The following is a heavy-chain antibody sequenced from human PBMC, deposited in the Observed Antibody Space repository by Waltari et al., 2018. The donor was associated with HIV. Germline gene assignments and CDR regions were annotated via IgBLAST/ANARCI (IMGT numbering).Heavy chain of an antibody. CDR3: TRGLRLLRSILPFDY. V-gene: IGHV3-48*03. CDR1: GFSFSRHE. Sequence: EVQLVQSGGGLVQPGGYLRLSCAASGFSFSRHEIHWVRQAPGKGLEWVSYISTTGSTVYYADSVKGRFTISRDNAKKSLYLQMNSLRAEDTAVYYCTRGLRLLRSILPFDYWGQGTLVPVSS. D-gene: IGHD1-26*01. J-gene: IGHJ4*02. CDR2: ISTTGSTV.